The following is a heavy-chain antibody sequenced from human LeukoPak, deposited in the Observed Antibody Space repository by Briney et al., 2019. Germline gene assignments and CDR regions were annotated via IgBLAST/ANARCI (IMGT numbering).Heavy chain of an antibody. CDR2: IYWDDDK. J-gene: IGHJ4*02. CDR3: AHTYDSSGYYSAVFDY. V-gene: IGHV2-5*02. D-gene: IGHD3-22*01. Sequence: TLSLTCTVTGGSIIDNSFYWGWIRQPPGKALEWLALIYWDDDKRYSPSLKSRLTITKDTSKNQVVLTMTNMDPVDTATYYCAHTYDSSGYYSAVFDYWGQGTLVTVSS. CDR1: GGSIIDNSFY.